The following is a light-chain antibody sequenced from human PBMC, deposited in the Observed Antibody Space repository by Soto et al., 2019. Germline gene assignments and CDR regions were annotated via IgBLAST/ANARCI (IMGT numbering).Light chain of an antibody. Sequence: DIQLTQSPSFLSASVGDRVTITCRASQGISSYLAWYQQKPGKAPKLLIYAASTLQSGVPSRFSGSGSGTEFTLPISSMQPEDFATYYWQQLNSYPPLTFGGGTKVEIK. J-gene: IGKJ4*01. CDR3: QQLNSYPPLT. CDR2: AAS. V-gene: IGKV1-9*01. CDR1: QGISSY.